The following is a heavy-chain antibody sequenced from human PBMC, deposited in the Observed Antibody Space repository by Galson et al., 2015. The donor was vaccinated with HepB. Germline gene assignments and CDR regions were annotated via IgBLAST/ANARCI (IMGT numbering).Heavy chain of an antibody. V-gene: IGHV3-23*01. CDR3: AKVPESYYDSSPGFQH. CDR2: ISGSGGST. D-gene: IGHD3-22*01. J-gene: IGHJ1*01. Sequence: SLRLSCAASGFTFSSYAMSWVRQAPGKGLEWVSAISGSGGSTYYADSVKGRFTISRDNSKNTLYLQMNSLRAEDTAVYYCAKVPESYYDSSPGFQHWGQGTLVTVSS. CDR1: GFTFSSYA.